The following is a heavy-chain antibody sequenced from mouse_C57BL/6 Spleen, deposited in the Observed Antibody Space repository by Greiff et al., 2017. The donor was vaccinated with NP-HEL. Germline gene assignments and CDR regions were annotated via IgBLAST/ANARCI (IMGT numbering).Heavy chain of an antibody. V-gene: IGHV5-9-1*02. Sequence: EVKLEESGEGLVKPGGSLKLSCAASGFTFSSYAMSWVRQTPEKRLEWVAYISSGGDYIYYADTVKGRFTISRDNARNTLYLQMSSLKSEDTAMYYCTRDDYGSSPYWGQGTLVTVSA. CDR1: GFTFSSYA. J-gene: IGHJ3*01. CDR2: ISSGGDYI. CDR3: TRDDYGSSPY. D-gene: IGHD1-1*01.